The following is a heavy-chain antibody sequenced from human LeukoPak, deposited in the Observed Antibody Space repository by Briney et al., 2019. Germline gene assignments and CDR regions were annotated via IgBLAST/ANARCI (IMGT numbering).Heavy chain of an antibody. CDR2: IIPIFGTA. CDR1: GGTFSSYA. V-gene: IGHV1-69*13. D-gene: IGHD3-9*01. CDR3: ARDRWYDILTGLFDY. Sequence: SVKVSCKASGGTFSSYAISWVRQAPGQGLERMGGIIPIFGTANYAQKFQGRVTITADESTSTAYMELSSLRSEDTAVYYCARDRWYDILTGLFDYWGQGTLVTVSS. J-gene: IGHJ4*02.